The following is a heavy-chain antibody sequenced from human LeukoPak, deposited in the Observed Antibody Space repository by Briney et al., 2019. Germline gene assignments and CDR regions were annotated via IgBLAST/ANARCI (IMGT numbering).Heavy chain of an antibody. Sequence: TPSETLSLTCTVSGGSISSSSYYWGWIRQPPGKGLEWIGSIYYSGSAYYNPSLKSRVTISVDTSKNQFSLKLSSVTAADTAVYYCARPRTLRSGWYGGYYYYGMDIWGQGTTVTVSS. D-gene: IGHD6-19*01. V-gene: IGHV4-39*01. CDR1: GGSISSSSYY. J-gene: IGHJ6*02. CDR2: IYYSGSA. CDR3: ARPRTLRSGWYGGYYYYGMDI.